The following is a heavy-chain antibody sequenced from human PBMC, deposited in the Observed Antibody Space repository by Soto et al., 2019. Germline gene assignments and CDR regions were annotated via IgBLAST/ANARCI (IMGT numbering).Heavy chain of an antibody. V-gene: IGHV3-15*01. Sequence: GGSLRLSCAGSGFIFSNVWMNWVRQAPGKGLEWVGHIKSKSDDGTTDYAAPEKGRFTISRDDSKNTLYLEMNSLQSEDTALYYCHPYRVGATNSWFDPWGQGTLVTVSS. CDR1: GFIFSNVW. J-gene: IGHJ5*01. D-gene: IGHD1-26*01. CDR2: IKSKSDDGTT. CDR3: HPYRVGATNSWFDP.